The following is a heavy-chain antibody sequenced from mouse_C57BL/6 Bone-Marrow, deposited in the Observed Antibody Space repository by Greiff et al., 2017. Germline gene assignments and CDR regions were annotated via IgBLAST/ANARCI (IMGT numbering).Heavy chain of an antibody. CDR3: ARKNYDYDAWFAY. J-gene: IGHJ3*01. CDR2: IYPGSGST. V-gene: IGHV1-55*01. D-gene: IGHD2-4*01. Sequence: VQLQQPGAELVKPGASVKMSCKASGYTFTSYWITWVKQRPGQGLEWIGDIYPGSGSTNYNEKFKSKATLTVDTSSSTAYMQLSSLTSEDSAVYCGARKNYDYDAWFAYWGQGTLVTVSA. CDR1: GYTFTSYW.